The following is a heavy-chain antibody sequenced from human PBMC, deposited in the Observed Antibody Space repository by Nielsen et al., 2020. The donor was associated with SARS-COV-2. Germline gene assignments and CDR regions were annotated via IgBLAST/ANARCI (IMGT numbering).Heavy chain of an antibody. CDR2: IYFTGRT. Sequence: LRLSCTVSGASISSGGYFWSWIRQHPGKGLEWIGYIYFTGRTSYNPSLKSRVAMSVDTSKNQFSLDLKSVTAADTAVYYCAREASGYDHYKYGMDVWGQGTTVTVSS. V-gene: IGHV4-31*03. CDR1: GASISSGGYF. J-gene: IGHJ6*02. CDR3: AREASGYDHYKYGMDV. D-gene: IGHD5-12*01.